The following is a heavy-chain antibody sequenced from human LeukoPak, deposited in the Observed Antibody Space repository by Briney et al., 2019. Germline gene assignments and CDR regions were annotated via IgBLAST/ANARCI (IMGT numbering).Heavy chain of an antibody. CDR2: ISAYNGNT. V-gene: IGHV1-18*01. CDR1: GYTFTSYG. J-gene: IGHJ4*02. CDR3: ARDPYYYDSSGYPAFDY. Sequence: ASVKISCKASGYTFTSYGISWVRQGPGQGLEWMGWISAYNGNTNYAQKLQGRVTMTTDTSTSTAYMELRSLRSDDTAVYYCARDPYYYDSSGYPAFDYWGQGTLVTVSS. D-gene: IGHD3-22*01.